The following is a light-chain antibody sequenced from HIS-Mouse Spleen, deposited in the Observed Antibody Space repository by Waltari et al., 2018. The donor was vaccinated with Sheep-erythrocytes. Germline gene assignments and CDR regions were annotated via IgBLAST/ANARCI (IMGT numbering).Light chain of an antibody. CDR3: AAWDDRLNSPV. Sequence: QSVLTQPPSVSEAPRPRVTISCSGSSSNIGNNAVNWYQQLPGKAPKLLIYYDDLLPSGVSDRFSGSKSGTSASLAISGLQSEDEADYYCAAWDDRLNSPVFGGGTKLTVL. CDR2: YDD. V-gene: IGLV1-36*01. J-gene: IGLJ2*01. CDR1: SSNIGNNA.